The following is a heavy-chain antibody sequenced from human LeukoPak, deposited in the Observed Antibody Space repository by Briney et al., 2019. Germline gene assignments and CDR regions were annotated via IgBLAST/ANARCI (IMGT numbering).Heavy chain of an antibody. J-gene: IGHJ5*02. CDR2: ISGSGAST. D-gene: IGHD1-26*01. CDR1: GSTSSTYA. CDR3: ARWGGSFSSRFDP. V-gene: IGHV3-23*01. Sequence: GGSLRLSCAASGSTSSTYAMSWVRQAPGKGLEWVSAISGSGASTYYADSVTGRFTISRDNSKDTVFLHMKTLRVEDTALYYCARWGGSFSSRFDPWGQGTLVTVSS.